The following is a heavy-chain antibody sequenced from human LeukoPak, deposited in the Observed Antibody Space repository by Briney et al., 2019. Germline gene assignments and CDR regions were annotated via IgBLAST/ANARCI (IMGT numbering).Heavy chain of an antibody. CDR1: GGSFSGYY. V-gene: IGHV4-34*01. Sequence: SETLSLTCAVCGGSFSGYYWSWIRQPPGKGLEWIGEINHSGSTNYNPSLKSRVTISVDTSKNQFSLKLSSVTAADTAVYYCARGTTDRIAVAGTSGHDYWGQGTLVTVSS. CDR3: ARGTTDRIAVAGTSGHDY. J-gene: IGHJ4*02. D-gene: IGHD6-19*01. CDR2: INHSGST.